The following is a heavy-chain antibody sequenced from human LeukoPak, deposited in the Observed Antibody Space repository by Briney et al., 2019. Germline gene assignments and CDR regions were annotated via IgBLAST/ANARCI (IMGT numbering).Heavy chain of an antibody. CDR3: AGAPPLLYSSSSLGAFDI. CDR2: IYYSGST. CDR1: GGSISSGDYY. V-gene: IGHV4-30-4*08. Sequence: PSQTLSLTCTVSGGSISSGDYYWSWIRQPPGKGLEWIGYIYYSGSTYYNPSLKSRVTISVDTSKNQFSLKLNSVTAADTAVYYCAGAPPLLYSSSSLGAFDIWGQGTMVSVSS. J-gene: IGHJ3*02. D-gene: IGHD6-13*01.